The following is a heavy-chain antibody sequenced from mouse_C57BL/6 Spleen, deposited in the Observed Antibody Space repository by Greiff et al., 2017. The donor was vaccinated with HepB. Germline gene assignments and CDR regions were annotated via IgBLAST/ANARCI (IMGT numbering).Heavy chain of an antibody. V-gene: IGHV1-42*01. CDR3: ARLSGSYAMDY. CDR1: GYSFTGYY. Sequence: EVQLQQSGPELVKPGASVKISCKASGYSFTGYYMNWVKQSPEKSLEWIGEINPSTGGTTYNQKFKAKATLTVDKSSSTAYMQLKSLTSEDSAVYYCARLSGSYAMDYWGQGTSVTVSS. J-gene: IGHJ4*01. D-gene: IGHD6-2*01. CDR2: INPSTGGT.